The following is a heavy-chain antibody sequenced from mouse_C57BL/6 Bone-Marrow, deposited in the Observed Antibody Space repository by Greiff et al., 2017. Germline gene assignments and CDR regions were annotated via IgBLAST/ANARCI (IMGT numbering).Heavy chain of an antibody. CDR2: INPDSSTI. J-gene: IGHJ1*03. CDR1: GIDFSRYW. V-gene: IGHV4-1*01. CDR3: ARLWVYYGSSYDWYFDV. Sequence: DVKLQESGGGLVQPGGSLKLSCAASGIDFSRYWMSWVRRAPGKGLEWIGEINPDSSTINYAPSLKDNFIISRDNAKNTLYLQMSKVRSEDTALYYCARLWVYYGSSYDWYFDVWGTGTTVTVSS. D-gene: IGHD1-1*01.